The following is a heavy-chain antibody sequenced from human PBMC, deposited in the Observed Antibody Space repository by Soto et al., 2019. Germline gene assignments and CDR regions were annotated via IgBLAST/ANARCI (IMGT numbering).Heavy chain of an antibody. J-gene: IGHJ4*02. CDR1: GYTFTTYG. CDR3: AKDQGCSSRRHFDC. V-gene: IGHV1-18*01. Sequence: ASVKVSCKASGYTFTTYGISWVRQAPGQGLEWMGWISAYSGSTKFAQKLQGRVTMTTDTSTTTAYMELRSLTSDDTAVYYCAKDQGCSSRRHFDCWGQGALVTVSS. D-gene: IGHD6-19*01. CDR2: ISAYSGST.